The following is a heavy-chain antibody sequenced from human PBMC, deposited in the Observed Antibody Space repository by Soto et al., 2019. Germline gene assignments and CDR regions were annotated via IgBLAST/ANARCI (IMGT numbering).Heavy chain of an antibody. CDR3: ARDIGFDYVN. V-gene: IGHV3-7*01. Sequence: PGGSLRLSCAASGFNVRSYWMSWVRQAPGKGLEWVASIKEDGSEIYYLQSVRGRFAISRDSAGNALQLAVNYLSAEDTATYFCARDIGFDYVNWGQGTLVTVSS. D-gene: IGHD5-12*01. CDR1: GFNVRSYW. CDR2: IKEDGSEI. J-gene: IGHJ4*02.